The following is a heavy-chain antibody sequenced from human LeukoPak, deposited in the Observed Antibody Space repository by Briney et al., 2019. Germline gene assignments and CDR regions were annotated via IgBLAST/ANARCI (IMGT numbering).Heavy chain of an antibody. V-gene: IGHV3-23*01. Sequence: GGSLRLSCAASGFTFSSYAMSWVRQAPGKGLEWVSAISGSGGSTYYADSVKGRFTISRDNSKNTLYLQMNSLRAEDTAVYYCAKASTEDVLLWFGELSEVGYWGQGTLVTVSS. CDR2: ISGSGGST. CDR3: AKASTEDVLLWFGELSEVGY. D-gene: IGHD3-10*01. CDR1: GFTFSSYA. J-gene: IGHJ4*02.